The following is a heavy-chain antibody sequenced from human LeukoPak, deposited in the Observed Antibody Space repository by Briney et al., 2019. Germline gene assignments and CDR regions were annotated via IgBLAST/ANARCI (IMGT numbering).Heavy chain of an antibody. CDR1: GFTFSSYA. CDR3: ARGLDGVTFDY. Sequence: GGSLRLSCAASGFTFSSYAMHWVRQAPGKGLEWVAVISYDGSNKYYADSVKGRFTISRDNAKNSLYLQMNSLRAEDTAVYYCARGLDGVTFDYWGQGTLVTVSS. CDR2: ISYDGSNK. D-gene: IGHD1-1*01. V-gene: IGHV3-30-3*01. J-gene: IGHJ4*02.